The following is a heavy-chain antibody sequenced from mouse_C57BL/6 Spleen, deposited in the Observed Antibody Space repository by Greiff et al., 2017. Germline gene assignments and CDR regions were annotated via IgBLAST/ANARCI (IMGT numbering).Heavy chain of an antibody. CDR1: GYTFTDYN. Sequence: VQLQQSGPELVKPGASVTIPCKASGYTFTDYNMDWVKQSHGKSLEWIGDINPNNGGTIYNQKFKGKATLTVDKSSSTAYMELRSLTSEDTAVYYCARDYYGSSYGYFDVWGTGTTVTVSS. J-gene: IGHJ1*03. V-gene: IGHV1-18*01. CDR2: INPNNGGT. D-gene: IGHD1-1*01. CDR3: ARDYYGSSYGYFDV.